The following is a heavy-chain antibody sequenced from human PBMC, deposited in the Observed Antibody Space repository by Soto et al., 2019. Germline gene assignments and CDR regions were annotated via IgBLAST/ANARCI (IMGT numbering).Heavy chain of an antibody. CDR2: IPYDGTDK. J-gene: IGHJ4*02. CDR1: GFTFSSYG. D-gene: IGHD1-20*01. Sequence: SLRLSCAASGFTFSSYGMHWVRQAPGKGLEWVAIIPYDGTDKYYADSVKGRFTISRDNSKSTLYLEMNSLRAEDTAVYYCAKHNSYYFDYWGQGTLVTVSS. V-gene: IGHV3-30*18. CDR3: AKHNSYYFDY.